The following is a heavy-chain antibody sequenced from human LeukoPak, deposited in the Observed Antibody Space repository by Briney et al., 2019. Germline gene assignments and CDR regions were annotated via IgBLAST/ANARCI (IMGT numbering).Heavy chain of an antibody. Sequence: GGSLRLSCAASGFTFSDYYMSWIRQAPGKGLEWVSYISSSGSTIYYADSVKGRFTISRVNAKNSLYLQMNSLRAEYSAVYYGARDSGAVVVIYDYWGQGTLVTVSS. CDR2: ISSSGSTI. D-gene: IGHD3-22*01. CDR1: GFTFSDYY. V-gene: IGHV3-11*04. CDR3: ARDSGAVVVIYDY. J-gene: IGHJ4*02.